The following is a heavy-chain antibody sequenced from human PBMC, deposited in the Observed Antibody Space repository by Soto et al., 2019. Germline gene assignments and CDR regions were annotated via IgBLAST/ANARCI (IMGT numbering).Heavy chain of an antibody. CDR3: AKDLHWFAMDV. J-gene: IGHJ6*02. CDR2: ISSSGNNI. D-gene: IGHD3-10*01. CDR1: GFTFSDYY. Sequence: GGSLRLSCAASGFTFSDYYMSWIRLAPGKGLEWVAVISSSGNNIHYADSVKGRFTISRDNSMNTLYLQMNSLRADDTAIYYCAKDLHWFAMDVWGQGTTVTVSS. V-gene: IGHV3-11*01.